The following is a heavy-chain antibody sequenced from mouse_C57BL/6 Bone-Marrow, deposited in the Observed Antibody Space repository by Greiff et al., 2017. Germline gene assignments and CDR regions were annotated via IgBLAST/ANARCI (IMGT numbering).Heavy chain of an antibody. V-gene: IGHV1-76*01. J-gene: IGHJ4*01. Sequence: QVQLQQSGPELVKPGASVKISCKASGYAFSSSWMNWVKQRPGQGLEWIARIYPGSGNTYYNEKFKGKATLTAEKSSSTAYMQLSSLTSEDSAVXFCAAYSNYVLYYAMDYWGQGTSVTVSS. CDR1: GYAFSSSW. D-gene: IGHD2-5*01. CDR3: AAYSNYVLYYAMDY. CDR2: IYPGSGNT.